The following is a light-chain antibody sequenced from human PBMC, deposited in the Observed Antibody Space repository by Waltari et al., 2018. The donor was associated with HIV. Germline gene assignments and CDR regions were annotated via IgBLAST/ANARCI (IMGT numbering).Light chain of an antibody. CDR1: QRIDTS. J-gene: IGKJ4*01. CDR3: QQSYKIPRT. CDR2: AAF. V-gene: IGKV1-39*01. Sequence: DIQLTQSPSSLSASVGDTVTITCLASQRIDTSLHWYQHKPGQAPQLLIYAAFNLQSGVPSRFTGGGLGTEFTLTINTLQVEDFATYYCQQSYKIPRTFGGGTKLEIK.